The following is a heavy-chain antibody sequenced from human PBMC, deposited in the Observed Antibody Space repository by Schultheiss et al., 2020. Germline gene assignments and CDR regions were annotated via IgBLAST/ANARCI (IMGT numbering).Heavy chain of an antibody. D-gene: IGHD6-19*01. Sequence: SQTLSLTCTVSGGSISSYYWSWIRQPPGKGLEWIGYIYYSGSTNYNPSLKSRVTISVDTSKNQFSLKLSSVTAADTAVYYCARTPTRSIAVAGKPKTDYYYYGMDVWGQGTTVTVSS. J-gene: IGHJ6*02. CDR3: ARTPTRSIAVAGKPKTDYYYYGMDV. CDR1: GGSISSYY. CDR2: IYYSGST. V-gene: IGHV4-59*12.